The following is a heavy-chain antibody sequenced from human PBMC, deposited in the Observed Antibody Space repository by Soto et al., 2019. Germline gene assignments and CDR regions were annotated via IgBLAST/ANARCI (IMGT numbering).Heavy chain of an antibody. V-gene: IGHV6-1*01. D-gene: IGHD3-3*01. CDR3: ARGGTYYDFWSGSFYYYYGMDV. Sequence: SQTLSLTCAISGDSVSSNSAAWNWIRQSPSRGLEWLGRTYYRSKWYNDYAVSVKSRITINPDTSKNQFSLQLNSVTPEDTAVYYCARGGTYYDFWSGSFYYYYGMDVWGQGXTVTVYS. J-gene: IGHJ6*02. CDR1: GDSVSSNSAA. CDR2: TYYRSKWYN.